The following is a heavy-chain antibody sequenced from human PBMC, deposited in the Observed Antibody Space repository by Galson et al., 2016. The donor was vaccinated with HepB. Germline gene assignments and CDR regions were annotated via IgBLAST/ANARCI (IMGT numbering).Heavy chain of an antibody. Sequence: SETLSLTCSVSGGSVSSGSYYWSWIRQPPGKGLEWIGYIFHNGSTKYTPSLKSRVTISLDTSKEQFSLKLSSVTAADTAVYYCARVSILLWFGEPSHFDYWGQGTPVTVSS. CDR2: IFHNGST. CDR3: ARVSILLWFGEPSHFDY. D-gene: IGHD3-10*01. V-gene: IGHV4-61*01. CDR1: GGSVSSGSYY. J-gene: IGHJ4*02.